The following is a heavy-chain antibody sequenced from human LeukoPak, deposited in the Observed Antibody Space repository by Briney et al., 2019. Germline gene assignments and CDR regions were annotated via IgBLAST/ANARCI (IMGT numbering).Heavy chain of an antibody. CDR1: GASIITTNYY. D-gene: IGHD4-11*01. CDR3: ARNLGQTWGTVTTDLWYFDH. J-gene: IGHJ4*02. CDR2: ISYSGNA. V-gene: IGHV4-39*01. Sequence: PSETLSLTCTVSGASIITTNYYWGWIRQPPGKGLEWVGSISYSGNAYYNPSLRSRLSISMDASKNQFSLKVRSVTAADTAVYYCARNLGQTWGTVTTDLWYFDHWGQGTLVPVSS.